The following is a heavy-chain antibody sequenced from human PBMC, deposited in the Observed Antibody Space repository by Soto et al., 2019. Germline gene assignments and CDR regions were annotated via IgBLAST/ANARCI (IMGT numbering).Heavy chain of an antibody. V-gene: IGHV3-30*18. CDR3: AKALRECSSTSCRLSVTNYYYYYMDV. J-gene: IGHJ6*03. D-gene: IGHD2-2*01. CDR2: ISYGGSNK. Sequence: GGSLRLSCAASGFTFSSYGMHWVRQAPGKGLEWVAVISYGGSNKYYADSVKGRFTISRDNSKNTLCLQMNSLRAEDTAVYYCAKALRECSSTSCRLSVTNYYYYYMDVWGKGTTVTVSS. CDR1: GFTFSSYG.